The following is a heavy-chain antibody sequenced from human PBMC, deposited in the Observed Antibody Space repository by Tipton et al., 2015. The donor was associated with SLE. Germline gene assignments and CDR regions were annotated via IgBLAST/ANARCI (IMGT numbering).Heavy chain of an antibody. J-gene: IGHJ5*02. CDR2: ISSSSRYI. Sequence: SLRLSCAASGFIFSDYSMNWVRRAPGKGLEWVSSISSSSRYIYHAESLKGRFTISRDNAKNSLYLQMNSLRVEDTAVYFCAGDDYASGITWGQGTLVTVSS. V-gene: IGHV3-21*03. CDR1: GFIFSDYS. CDR3: AGDDYASGIT. D-gene: IGHD3-10*01.